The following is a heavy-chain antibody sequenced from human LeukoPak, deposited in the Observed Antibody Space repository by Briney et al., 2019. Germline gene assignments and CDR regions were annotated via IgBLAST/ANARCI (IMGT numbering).Heavy chain of an antibody. CDR3: AYCTGGTCYRASAFDF. J-gene: IGHJ3*01. Sequence: GGSLRLSCAASDFTFISYSWNWVRQAPGKGLEWLSAISGSSTYISYADSVKGRFTVPIDNAKNSLYLQMNSLRAEDTAVYYCAYCTGGTCYRASAFDFWGQGTMVIVSS. D-gene: IGHD2-15*01. V-gene: IGHV3-21*01. CDR2: ISGSSTYI. CDR1: DFTFISYS.